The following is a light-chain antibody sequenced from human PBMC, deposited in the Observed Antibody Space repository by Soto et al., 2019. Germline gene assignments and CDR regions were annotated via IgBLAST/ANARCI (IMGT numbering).Light chain of an antibody. CDR2: GAS. V-gene: IGKV3-20*01. Sequence: EIVLTQSPVTLSLSPGEKATLSCRASQSLDTYTLAWYQQKPGQAPRLLIYGASTRAAAIPDRFIGSGSGTDFALTISRLEHEDFAVYYCQQYAESPPTFGHGTKVDIK. J-gene: IGKJ3*01. CDR1: QSLDTYT. CDR3: QQYAESPPT.